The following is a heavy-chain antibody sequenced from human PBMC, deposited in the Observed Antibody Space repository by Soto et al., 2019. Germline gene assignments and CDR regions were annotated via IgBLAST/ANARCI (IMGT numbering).Heavy chain of an antibody. CDR2: IIPIFGTA. V-gene: IGHV1-69*13. CDR1: GSTFSSYA. Sequence: SVKVSCTASGSTFSSYAISWVRQAPGQGLEWMGGIIPIFGTANYAQKFQGRVTITADESTSTAYMELSSLRSEDTAVYYCARSPGYYDSSGYPQHYFDYWGQGTLVTVSS. CDR3: ARSPGYYDSSGYPQHYFDY. J-gene: IGHJ4*02. D-gene: IGHD3-22*01.